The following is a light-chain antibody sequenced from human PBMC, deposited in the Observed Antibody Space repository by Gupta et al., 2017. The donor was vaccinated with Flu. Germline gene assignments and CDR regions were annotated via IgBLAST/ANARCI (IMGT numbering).Light chain of an antibody. Sequence: PGTLSVSPGERATLSCRASQSLRSNLAWYQRKGGQAPRLLICGVSTRATGIPARISGSGSGTEFTLTISSLQSEEFAVCYCQQECNWPRTFGQGTKVQSK. CDR2: GVS. V-gene: IGKV3-15*01. CDR1: QSLRSN. J-gene: IGKJ1*01. CDR3: QQECNWPRT.